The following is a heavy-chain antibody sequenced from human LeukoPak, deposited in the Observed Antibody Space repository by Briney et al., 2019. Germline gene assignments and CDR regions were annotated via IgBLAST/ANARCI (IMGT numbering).Heavy chain of an antibody. CDR2: IYYSGST. D-gene: IGHD3-22*01. J-gene: IGHJ4*02. CDR1: GVSISSGGYY. Sequence: SETLSLTCTVSGVSISSGGYYWSWIRQHPGKGLEWIGYIYYSGSTYYNPSLKSRVSISVDTSKNQFSLNLSSVTAADTAIYYCARDAQYYYDDSGYYYLDYWGQGTLVTVSS. CDR3: ARDAQYYYDDSGYYYLDY. V-gene: IGHV4-31*03.